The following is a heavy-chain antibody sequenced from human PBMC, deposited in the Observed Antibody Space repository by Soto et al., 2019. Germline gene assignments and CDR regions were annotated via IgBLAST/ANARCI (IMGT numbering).Heavy chain of an antibody. CDR3: ARGGGVGVAGSAAFDM. Sequence: QLHLVQSGAVVKKPGASVTVSCSASGYPVTAYYMHWVRQAPGRGLEWMGGINPATGAAKYTQTFQGRVTITREPATGTVFMELSGLASEDTAVFYCARGGGVGVAGSAAFDMWGQGTLVTVSS. V-gene: IGHV1-2*02. CDR1: GYPVTAYY. CDR2: INPATGAA. J-gene: IGHJ3*02. D-gene: IGHD3-3*01.